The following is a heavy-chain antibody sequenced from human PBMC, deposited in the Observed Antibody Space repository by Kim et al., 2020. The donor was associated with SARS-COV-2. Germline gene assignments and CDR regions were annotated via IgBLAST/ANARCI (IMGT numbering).Heavy chain of an antibody. V-gene: IGHV3-11*01. D-gene: IGHD6-19*01. J-gene: IGHJ4*02. CDR3: ARAGADSSGWFLVYIFDY. Sequence: KARFTISRDNAKNSLYLQMNSLRAEDTAVYYCARAGADSSGWFLVYIFDYWGQGTLVTVSS.